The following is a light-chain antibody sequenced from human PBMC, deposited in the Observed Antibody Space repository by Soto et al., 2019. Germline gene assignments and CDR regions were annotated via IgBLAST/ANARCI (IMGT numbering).Light chain of an antibody. CDR1: SSDVGGYNY. V-gene: IGLV2-14*01. J-gene: IGLJ1*01. Sequence: QSVLTRPASVSGSPGQSITISFTGTSSDVGGYNYVSWYQHHPGKAPKLMIFEVSNRPSGVSNRFSASKSGNTASLTTSGLKAEDEADYYCSSYTSSSTIVYVFGTGTKVTVL. CDR2: EVS. CDR3: SSYTSSSTIVYV.